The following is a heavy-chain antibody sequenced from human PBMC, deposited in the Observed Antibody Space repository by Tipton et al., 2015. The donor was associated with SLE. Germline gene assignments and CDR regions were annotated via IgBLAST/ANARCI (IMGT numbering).Heavy chain of an antibody. Sequence: QLVQSGVEVKKPGASVRVSCKASGYTFTTYGISWMRQAPGQGLEWMGIINPNPGSTYYAKNFQGRVTMTRDTSNSTAYMELSRLRSDDTAIYYCARDIGGYGLPNDRFWGQGTLVTVSS. CDR2: INPNPGST. J-gene: IGHJ4*02. D-gene: IGHD5-12*01. CDR1: GYTFTTYG. V-gene: IGHV1-18*01. CDR3: ARDIGGYGLPNDRF.